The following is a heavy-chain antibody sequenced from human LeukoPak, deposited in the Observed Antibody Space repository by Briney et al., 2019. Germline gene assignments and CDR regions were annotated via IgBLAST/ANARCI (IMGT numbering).Heavy chain of an antibody. Sequence: GGTLRLSCAASGFTFSNYGMSWVRQAPGKGLEWVSAITGSGGSTYYADSVKGRFTISRDNSKNTLYLQMNSLRAEDTAVYYCARDFSRGRYKGREYYMAVCGEGTTVTVSS. J-gene: IGHJ6*03. CDR3: ARDFSRGRYKGREYYMAV. D-gene: IGHD5-18*01. V-gene: IGHV3-23*01. CDR2: ITGSGGST. CDR1: GFTFSNYG.